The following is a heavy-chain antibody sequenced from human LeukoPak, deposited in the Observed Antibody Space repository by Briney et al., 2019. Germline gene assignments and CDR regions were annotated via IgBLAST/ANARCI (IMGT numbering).Heavy chain of an antibody. D-gene: IGHD5-24*01. Sequence: ASVKVSCKASGYTFIGYYIHWVRQAPGQGLEWMGWINPNSGGTNYAQKFQGWVTVTRDTSISTAYMELSRLRSDDTAVYYCARDLLRRDGYNFDYWGQGTLVTVSS. J-gene: IGHJ4*02. V-gene: IGHV1-2*04. CDR1: GYTFIGYY. CDR2: INPNSGGT. CDR3: ARDLLRRDGYNFDY.